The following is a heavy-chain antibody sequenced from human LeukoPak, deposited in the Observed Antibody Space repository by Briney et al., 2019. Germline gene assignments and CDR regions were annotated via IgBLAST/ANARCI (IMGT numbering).Heavy chain of an antibody. J-gene: IGHJ6*03. Sequence: SETLSLTCTVSGGSLSSSSYYWGWIRQSPGKGLQWIGSVYYSGTTYYNPSLKSRVTISVDTSKNQFSLKLSSVTAADTAVYYCAVRGGVGGWYYYYYYMDVWGKGTTVTISS. CDR1: GGSLSSSSYY. D-gene: IGHD6-19*01. V-gene: IGHV4-39*01. CDR2: VYYSGTT. CDR3: AVRGGVGGWYYYYYYMDV.